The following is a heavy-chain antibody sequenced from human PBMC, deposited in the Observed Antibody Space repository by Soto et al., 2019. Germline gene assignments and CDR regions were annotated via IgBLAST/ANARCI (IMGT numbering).Heavy chain of an antibody. CDR1: SGSISSSSYY. J-gene: IGHJ2*01. CDR2: MHYNGNT. Sequence: QLQLQESGPGLVKPSETLSLTCTVSSGSISSSSYYWGWIRQPPGKGLEWIGSMHYNGNTYYNPSLKSRLTRSVDTAKNQCSLMLSSVTAADTAVYYCARPRGSTTWFWYFDLWGRGTLVTVSS. D-gene: IGHD2-15*01. V-gene: IGHV4-39*01. CDR3: ARPRGSTTWFWYFDL.